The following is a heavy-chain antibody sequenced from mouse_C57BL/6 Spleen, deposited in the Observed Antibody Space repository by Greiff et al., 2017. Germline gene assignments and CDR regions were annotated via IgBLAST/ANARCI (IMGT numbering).Heavy chain of an antibody. CDR1: GFNIKDDY. CDR3: TTERFRYYFDY. V-gene: IGHV14-4*01. J-gene: IGHJ2*01. CDR2: IDPENGDT. Sequence: EVQLQQSGAELVRPGASVTLSCTASGFNIKDDYMHWVKQRPEQGLEWIGWIDPENGDTEYASKFQGKATITADTSSHTAYLQLSSLTSEDTAGYYCTTERFRYYFDYWGQGTTLTVSS.